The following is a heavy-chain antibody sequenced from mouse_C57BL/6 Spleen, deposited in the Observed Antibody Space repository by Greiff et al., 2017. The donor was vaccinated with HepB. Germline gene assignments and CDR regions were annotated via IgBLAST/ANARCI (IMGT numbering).Heavy chain of an antibody. CDR2: INPSSGYT. Sequence: QVQLQQSGAELARPGASVKMSCKASGYTFTSYTMHWVKQRPGQGLEWIGYINPSSGYTKYNQKFKDKATLTADKSSSTAYMQLSSLTSEDSAVYYCARAGTGTCYFDYWGQGTTLTVSS. D-gene: IGHD4-1*01. V-gene: IGHV1-4*01. CDR3: ARAGTGTCYFDY. CDR1: GYTFTSYT. J-gene: IGHJ2*01.